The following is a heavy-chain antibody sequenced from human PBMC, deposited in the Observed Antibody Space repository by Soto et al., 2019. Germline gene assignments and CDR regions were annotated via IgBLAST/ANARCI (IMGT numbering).Heavy chain of an antibody. J-gene: IGHJ6*02. V-gene: IGHV3-33*01. CDR2: IWYDGSNK. D-gene: IGHD6-13*01. CDR3: ARGLTYIGYSSSWTLLSGMDV. CDR1: GFTFSSYG. Sequence: GSLRLSCAASGFTFSSYGMHWVRQAPGKGLEWVAVIWYDGSNKYYADSVKGRFTISRDNSKNTLYLQMNSLRAEDTAVYYCARGLTYIGYSSSWTLLSGMDVWGQGTTVTVSS.